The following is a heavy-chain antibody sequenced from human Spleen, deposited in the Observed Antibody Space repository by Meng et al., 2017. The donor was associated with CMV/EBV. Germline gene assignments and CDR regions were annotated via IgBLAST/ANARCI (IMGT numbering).Heavy chain of an antibody. D-gene: IGHD3-3*01. Sequence: GESLKISCAASGFTFSSYSMNWVRQAPGKGLEWVSYISSSGSTIYYADSVKGRFTISRDNAKNSLYLQMNSLRAEDTAVYYCARLGADFWSGYYNYYYYGMDVWGQGTTVTVSS. V-gene: IGHV3-48*04. CDR2: ISSSGSTI. J-gene: IGHJ6*02. CDR1: GFTFSSYS. CDR3: ARLGADFWSGYYNYYYYGMDV.